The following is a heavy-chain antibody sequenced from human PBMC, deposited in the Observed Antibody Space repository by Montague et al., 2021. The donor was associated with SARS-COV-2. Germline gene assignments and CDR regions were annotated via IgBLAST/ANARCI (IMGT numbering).Heavy chain of an antibody. CDR3: ARQDAWAYCGDECYRGWFDS. Sequence: LRLSCAASGFTLSRYSMNLFRQAPGKGLEWIGFIFYNGSTKYNPSLKRRVSISLDTSKNQFSLKLSSVTAADTAVYYCARQDAWAYCGDECYRGWFDSWGQGTLVTVSS. V-gene: IGHV4-59*01. D-gene: IGHD2-21*01. CDR2: IFYNGST. CDR1: GFTLSRYS. J-gene: IGHJ5*01.